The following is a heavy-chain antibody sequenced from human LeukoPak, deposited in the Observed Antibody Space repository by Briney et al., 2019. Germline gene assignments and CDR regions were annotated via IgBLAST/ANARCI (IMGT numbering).Heavy chain of an antibody. V-gene: IGHV4-61*02. CDR2: IYISGST. CDR3: AKEAKYYDILIGYYRSFYYFDY. J-gene: IGHJ4*02. Sequence: SETLSLTCTVSGGSISSSSYYWSWIRQPAGKGLEWIGRIYISGSTNYNPSLKSRVTISVDTSKNQFSLNLTSVTAADTAVYYCAKEAKYYDILIGYYRSFYYFDYWGQGTLVTVSS. D-gene: IGHD3-9*01. CDR1: GGSISSSSYY.